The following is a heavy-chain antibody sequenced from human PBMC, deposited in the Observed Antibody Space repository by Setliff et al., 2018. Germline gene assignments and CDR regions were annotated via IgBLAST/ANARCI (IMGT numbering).Heavy chain of an antibody. J-gene: IGHJ6*03. CDR3: DISRNTLYLQMNRLTVEDTAVYYCARSMFSGYLPLGGKYSMDV. CDR1: GGSFSDYY. CDR2: INHSGST. D-gene: IGHD3-10*01. Sequence: PSETLSLTCAAYGGSFSDYYWTWIRQPPGKGLEWIGEINHSGSTNYNPSLKSRVTMSVDTSKNHVSLKLSSDSVNGRFSMSRDISRNTLYLQMNRLTVEDTAVYYCARSMFSGYLPLGGKYSMDVWGKGTMVTVSS. V-gene: IGHV4-34*01.